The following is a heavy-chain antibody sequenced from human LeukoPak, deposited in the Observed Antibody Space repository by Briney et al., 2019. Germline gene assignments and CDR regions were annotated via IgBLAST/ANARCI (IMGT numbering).Heavy chain of an antibody. CDR2: FDPEDGET. Sequence: ASVKVSCKVSGYTLTELSMHWVRQAPGKGLEWMGGFDPEDGETIYAQKFQGRVTMTEDTSTDTAYMELSSLRSEDTAVYYCATMGKVAGTGPSFDYWGQGTLVTVSS. D-gene: IGHD6-19*01. CDR1: GYTLTELS. CDR3: ATMGKVAGTGPSFDY. V-gene: IGHV1-24*01. J-gene: IGHJ4*02.